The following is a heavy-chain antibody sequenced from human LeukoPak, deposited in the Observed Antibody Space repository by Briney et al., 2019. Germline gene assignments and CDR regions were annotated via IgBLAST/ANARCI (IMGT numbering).Heavy chain of an antibody. D-gene: IGHD6-19*01. CDR1: GGSISNYY. J-gene: IGHJ1*01. CDR2: IYPSGST. Sequence: SETLSLTCTVSGGSISNYYWSWIRQPPGKGLEWIGYIYPSGSTSYNPSLKSRVTMSVDTSKNQFSLKLNSVTAADTAVYHCARGYSRDWGLQYFQHWGQGTLVTVSS. CDR3: ARGYSRDWGLQYFQH. V-gene: IGHV4-59*01.